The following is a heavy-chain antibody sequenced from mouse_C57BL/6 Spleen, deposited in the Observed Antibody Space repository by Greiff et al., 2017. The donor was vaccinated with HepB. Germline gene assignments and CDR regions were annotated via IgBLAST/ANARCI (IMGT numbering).Heavy chain of an antibody. CDR1: GYTFTSYW. CDR2: IYPGNSDT. J-gene: IGHJ3*01. CDR3: TRDWDGEAY. V-gene: IGHV1-5*01. Sequence: EVQLQQSGTVLARPGASVKMSCKTSGYTFTSYWMHWVKQRPGQGLEWIGAIYPGNSDTSYNQKFKGKAKLTAVTSASTDYMELSSLTNEESSVSYCTRDWDGEAYWGQGTLVTVSA. D-gene: IGHD4-1*01.